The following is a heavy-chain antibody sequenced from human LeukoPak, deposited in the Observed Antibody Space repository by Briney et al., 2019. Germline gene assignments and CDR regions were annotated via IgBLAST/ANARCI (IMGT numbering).Heavy chain of an antibody. CDR3: AKDRKYYHDISGYYPN. V-gene: IGHV3-23*01. CDR2: ISGSGGST. CDR1: GFTFSSYG. J-gene: IGHJ4*02. D-gene: IGHD3-22*01. Sequence: GGSLRLSCAASGFTFSSYGMSWVRQAPGKGLEWVSAISGSGGSTYYADSVKGRFTISRDNSKNTLYLQMNSLRAEDTAVYYCAKDRKYYHDISGYYPNWGQGTLVTVSS.